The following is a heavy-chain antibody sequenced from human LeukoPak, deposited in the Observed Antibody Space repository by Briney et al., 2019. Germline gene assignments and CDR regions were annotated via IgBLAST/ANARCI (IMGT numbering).Heavy chain of an antibody. V-gene: IGHV3-23*01. J-gene: IGHJ4*02. CDR1: GFTFTNYA. CDR3: ARSGKMVAPPAY. D-gene: IGHD4-23*01. Sequence: GGSLRLSCAASGFTFTNYAMSWVRQAPGKGLEWVSVIGFGGASTYYADSVKGRFTISRDNSKNTLHLQMDSLRAEDTAVYYCARSGKMVAPPAYWGQGTLVTVSS. CDR2: IGFGGAST.